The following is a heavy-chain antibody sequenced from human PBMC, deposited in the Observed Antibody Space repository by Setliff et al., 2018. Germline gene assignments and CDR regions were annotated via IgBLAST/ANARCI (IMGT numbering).Heavy chain of an antibody. CDR1: EFIFSAYV. V-gene: IGHV3-30-3*01. CDR2: ISSDGNIK. J-gene: IGHJ5*01. Sequence: GSLRLSCAASEFIFSAYVMHWVRQAPGKGLEWVAVISSDGNIKFHAESVKGRFTISRDNSKNTQYLQMHSLRPDDTAVYYCATLVRFCTRTACQKLAGDESWGQGTLVTVSS. D-gene: IGHD2-8*01. CDR3: ATLVRFCTRTACQKLAGDES.